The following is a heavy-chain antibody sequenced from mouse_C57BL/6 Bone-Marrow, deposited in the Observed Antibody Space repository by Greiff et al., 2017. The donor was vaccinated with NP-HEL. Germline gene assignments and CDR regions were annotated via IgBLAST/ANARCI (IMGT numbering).Heavy chain of an antibody. CDR1: GFTFSSHG. CDR3: ARVRTVVDTGDY. D-gene: IGHD1-1*01. V-gene: IGHV5-6*01. CDR2: ISSGGSYT. J-gene: IGHJ2*01. Sequence: EVKLVESGGDLVKPGGSLKLSCAASGFTFSSHGMSWVRQTPDKRLEWVATISSGGSYTYYPDSVKGRFTISRDNAKNTLYLQMSSLKSEDTAMYDCARVRTVVDTGDYWGQGTTLTVSS.